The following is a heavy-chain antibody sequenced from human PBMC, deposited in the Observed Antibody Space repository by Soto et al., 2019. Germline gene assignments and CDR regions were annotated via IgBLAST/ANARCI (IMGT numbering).Heavy chain of an antibody. J-gene: IGHJ3*02. V-gene: IGHV5-51*01. CDR3: ARPYTMVDAFDI. CDR2: IYPGDSDT. D-gene: IGHD3-10*01. CDR1: GYSFTTYW. Sequence: GESLKISCKVSGYSFTTYWIGWVRQMPGKGLEWMGVIYPGDSDTRYSPSFQGKVTISADKSISTAYLQWRSLKASDTAIYYCARPYTMVDAFDIWGQGTMVTVSS.